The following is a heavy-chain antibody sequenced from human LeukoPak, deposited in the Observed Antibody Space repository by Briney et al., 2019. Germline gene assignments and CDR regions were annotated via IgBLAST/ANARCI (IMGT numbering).Heavy chain of an antibody. V-gene: IGHV4-61*02. D-gene: IGHD2-2*03. CDR1: GASISSGTYY. J-gene: IGHJ6*03. CDR2: IYSGGST. CDR3: ASRGFASGYCSRNSCYDYYFYYMDV. Sequence: TSQTLSLTCTVSGASISSGTYYFTWIRQPAGKGLEWIGRIYSGGSTYYNPSLKSRFTISLDTSKNQFSLKLSSVTAADTAVYYCASRGFASGYCSRNSCYDYYFYYMDVWGKGTTVTVSS.